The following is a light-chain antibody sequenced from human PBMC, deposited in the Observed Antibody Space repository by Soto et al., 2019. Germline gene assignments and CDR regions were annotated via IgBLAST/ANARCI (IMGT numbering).Light chain of an antibody. J-gene: IGLJ2*01. CDR1: TPNIGNNA. V-gene: IGLV1-36*01. Sequence: QSVLTQPPSVSAAPRQRVTISCSGSTPNIGNNAVNWYQLLPGKAPKLLIYYDDLLPSGGSDRFSGSKSGTSASLAISGRQSDDEADYFCSAWDDSLNGPVFGGGTKLTVL. CDR2: YDD. CDR3: SAWDDSLNGPV.